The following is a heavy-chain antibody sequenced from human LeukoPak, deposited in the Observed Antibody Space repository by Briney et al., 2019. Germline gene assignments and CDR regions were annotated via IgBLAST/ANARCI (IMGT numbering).Heavy chain of an antibody. Sequence: SETLSLTCTVSGGSISSYYWSWIRQPPGKGLEWIGYIYYSGSTNYNPSLKSRVTISVDTSKNQFSLKLSSVTAADTAVYYCARARIPDFWSGYSLAGYMDVWGKGTTVPGSS. CDR1: GGSISSYY. CDR2: IYYSGST. D-gene: IGHD3-3*01. CDR3: ARARIPDFWSGYSLAGYMDV. V-gene: IGHV4-59*01. J-gene: IGHJ6*03.